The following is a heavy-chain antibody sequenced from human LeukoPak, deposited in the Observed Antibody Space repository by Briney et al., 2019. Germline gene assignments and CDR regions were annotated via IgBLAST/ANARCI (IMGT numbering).Heavy chain of an antibody. CDR3: ARGFWSLVATFGRPFDY. J-gene: IGHJ4*02. CDR2: INSDGSST. Sequence: GGSLRLSCAASGFTFSSYWMHWVRQAPGKGLVLVSRINSDGSSTSYADSVKGRFTISRDNAKNTLYLQMNSLRAEDTAVYYCARGFWSLVATFGRPFDYWGQGTLVTVSS. CDR1: GFTFSSYW. V-gene: IGHV3-74*01. D-gene: IGHD5-12*01.